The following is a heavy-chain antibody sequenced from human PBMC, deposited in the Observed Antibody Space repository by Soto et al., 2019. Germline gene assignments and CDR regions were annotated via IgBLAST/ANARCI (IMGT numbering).Heavy chain of an antibody. D-gene: IGHD3-22*01. CDR2: ISGSGGRT. CDR3: AKGETMIIVVPFDY. J-gene: IGHJ4*02. CDR1: GVNFSTYA. V-gene: IGHV3-23*01. Sequence: GGSLRLSCAASGVNFSTYAMSWVRQAPGKGLEWVSAISGSGGRTYYADSVKGRFTISRDNSKNTLYLQMNSLRAEDTAVYYCAKGETMIIVVPFDYWGQGTLVTVSS.